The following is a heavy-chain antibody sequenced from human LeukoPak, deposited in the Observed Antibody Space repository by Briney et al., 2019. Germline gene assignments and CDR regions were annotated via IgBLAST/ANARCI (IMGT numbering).Heavy chain of an antibody. D-gene: IGHD3-10*01. J-gene: IGHJ4*02. V-gene: IGHV1-24*01. CDR2: FDPEDGET. CDR1: GYTLTELS. CDR3: ATDPTHYYGSGSYYG. Sequence: ASVKVSCKVSGYTLTELSMHWVRQAPGKGLEWMGGFDPEDGETIYAQKFQGRVTMTEDTSTDTAYMELSSLRSEDTAVYYCATDPTHYYGSGSYYGRGQGTLVTVSS.